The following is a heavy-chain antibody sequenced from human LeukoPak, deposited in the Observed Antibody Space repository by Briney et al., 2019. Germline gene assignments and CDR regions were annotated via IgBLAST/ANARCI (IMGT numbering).Heavy chain of an antibody. J-gene: IGHJ4*02. CDR1: GGSISSGGYS. CDR3: AGDTAMVTLY. D-gene: IGHD5-18*01. CDR2: IYHSGST. Sequence: SETLSLTCAVSGGSISSGGYSWSWIRQPPGKGLEWIGYIYHSGSTYYNPSLKSRVTISVDTSKNQFSLKLSSVTAADTAVYYCAGDTAMVTLYWGQGTLVTVSS. V-gene: IGHV4-30-2*01.